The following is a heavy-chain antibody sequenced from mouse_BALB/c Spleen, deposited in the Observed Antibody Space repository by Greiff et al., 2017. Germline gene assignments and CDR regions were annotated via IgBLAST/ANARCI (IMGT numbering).Heavy chain of an antibody. CDR2: IDPENGNT. D-gene: IGHD1-1*01. Sequence: EVQLQQSGAELVRPGALVKLSCKASGFNIKDYYMHWVKQRPEQGLEWIGWIDPENGNTIYDPKFQGKASITADTSSNTAYLQLSSLTSEDTAVYYCARGYGSSPAYFDYWGQGTTLTVSS. V-gene: IGHV14-1*02. CDR3: ARGYGSSPAYFDY. J-gene: IGHJ2*01. CDR1: GFNIKDYY.